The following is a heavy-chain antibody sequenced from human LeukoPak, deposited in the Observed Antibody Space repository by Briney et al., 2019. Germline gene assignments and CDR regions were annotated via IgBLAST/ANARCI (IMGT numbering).Heavy chain of an antibody. CDR2: ISGSAATT. Sequence: GGSLRLSCAASGFTFSNYWMYWVRQAPGKGLEWVSGISGSAATTYYADSAKGRFTISRDNSKNRLYLQMNSLRVEDTAVYYCAKSVGIIRRGAFDIWGQGTMVTVSS. CDR3: AKSVGIIRRGAFDI. V-gene: IGHV3-23*01. D-gene: IGHD3-10*01. J-gene: IGHJ3*02. CDR1: GFTFSNYW.